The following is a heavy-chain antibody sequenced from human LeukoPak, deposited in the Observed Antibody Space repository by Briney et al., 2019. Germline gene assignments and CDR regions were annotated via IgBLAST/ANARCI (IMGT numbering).Heavy chain of an antibody. CDR2: INHSGST. Sequence: SETLSLTCAVYGGSFSGYYWSWIRQPPGKGLEWIGEINHSGSTNYNPSLKSRVTISVDTSKNQFSLKLSSVTAADTAVYYYARGGFSDAFDIWGQGTMVTVSS. V-gene: IGHV4-34*01. D-gene: IGHD3-3*01. CDR1: GGSFSGYY. CDR3: ARGGFSDAFDI. J-gene: IGHJ3*02.